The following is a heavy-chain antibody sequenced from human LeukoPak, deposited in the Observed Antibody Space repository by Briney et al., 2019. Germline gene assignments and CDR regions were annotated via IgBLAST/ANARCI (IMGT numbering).Heavy chain of an antibody. CDR2: ISGSGRTT. V-gene: IGHV3-23*01. J-gene: IGHJ4*02. Sequence: GGSLRLSCAASGFTFTTYDMTWVRQAPGKGLEWVSGISGSGRTTNYADSVKGRFTISRDNSKNTLYLQMNSLRAEDTAVYYCAKLVATTFDYWGQGTLVTVSS. D-gene: IGHD5-12*01. CDR3: AKLVATTFDY. CDR1: GFTFTTYD.